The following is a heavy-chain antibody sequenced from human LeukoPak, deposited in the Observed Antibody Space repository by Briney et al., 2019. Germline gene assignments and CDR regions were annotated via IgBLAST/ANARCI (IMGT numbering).Heavy chain of an antibody. J-gene: IGHJ2*01. D-gene: IGHD4-23*01. CDR2: IYYSGST. CDR1: GGSISSGDYY. Sequence: SQTLSLTCTVSGGSISSGDYYWSWIRQPPGKGLEWIGYIYYSGSTYYNPSLKSRVTISVDTSKNQFSLKLSSVTAADTAVYYCARGVLTDYGGNWYFDLWGRGTLVTVSS. V-gene: IGHV4-30-4*01. CDR3: ARGVLTDYGGNWYFDL.